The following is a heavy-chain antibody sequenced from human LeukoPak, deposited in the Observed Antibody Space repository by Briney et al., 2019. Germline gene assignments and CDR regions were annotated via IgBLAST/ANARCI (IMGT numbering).Heavy chain of an antibody. D-gene: IGHD2-2*01. J-gene: IGHJ4*02. Sequence: GGSLRLSCAASGFTFSSYAMSWVRQAPGKGLEWVSAISGSGGSTYYADSVKGRFTISRDNSKNTLYLQMNSLRAEDTAVYYCARDDEYLQGVYWGQGTLVTVSS. CDR3: ARDDEYLQGVY. CDR2: ISGSGGST. CDR1: GFTFSSYA. V-gene: IGHV3-23*01.